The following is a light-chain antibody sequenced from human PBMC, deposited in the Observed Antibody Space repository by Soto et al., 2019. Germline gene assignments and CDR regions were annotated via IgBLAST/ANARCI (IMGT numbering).Light chain of an antibody. Sequence: EIVLTQSPGTLSLSPGERATLSCRASQSVRSSYLAWYQQKPGQAPRLLIYDASSRATGIPDRFSGSGSGTDFTLTISRLEPEDFAVYYCQQYGSSPTFGQGTKVEIK. CDR3: QQYGSSPT. CDR1: QSVRSSY. CDR2: DAS. V-gene: IGKV3-20*01. J-gene: IGKJ1*01.